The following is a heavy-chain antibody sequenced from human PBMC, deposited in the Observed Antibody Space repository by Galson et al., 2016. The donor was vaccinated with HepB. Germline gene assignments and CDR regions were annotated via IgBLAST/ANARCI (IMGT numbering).Heavy chain of an antibody. J-gene: IGHJ4*02. CDR1: GFTFSSHS. Sequence: SLRLSCAASGFTFSSHSMHWVRQAPGKGLEWVAVISSDGGNEYYADSVKGRFSISRDNSKNTLYLQMNSLRAEDTAVYYCARDNGVWGQGTLVTVSS. CDR2: ISSDGGNE. D-gene: IGHD2-8*01. V-gene: IGHV3-30*14. CDR3: ARDNGV.